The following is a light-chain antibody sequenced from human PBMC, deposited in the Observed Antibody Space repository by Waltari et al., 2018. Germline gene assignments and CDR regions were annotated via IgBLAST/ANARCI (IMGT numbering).Light chain of an antibody. CDR2: DND. CDR1: YFNIGNNY. Sequence: QSVFTQPPSVSAAPGQTVTIYCSGRYFNIGNNYVTWYQQHPGTAPKLLIHDNDKRPSGIPDRISGSKSGTSATLGITGLQTGDEATYYCGTWDASLSAGVFGGGTKLTVL. CDR3: GTWDASLSAGV. V-gene: IGLV1-51*01. J-gene: IGLJ3*02.